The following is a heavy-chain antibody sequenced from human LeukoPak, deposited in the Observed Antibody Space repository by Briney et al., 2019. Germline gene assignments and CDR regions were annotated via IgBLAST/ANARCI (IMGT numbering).Heavy chain of an antibody. CDR2: IIPIFGTA. D-gene: IGHD5-18*01. CDR1: GGTFSSYA. Sequence: ASVKVSCKASGGTFSSYAISWVRQAPGQGLEWMGGIIPIFGTANYAQKLQGRVTMTTDTSTSTAYMELRSLRSDDTAVYYCAREGYSYGKLGAFDIWGQGTMVTVSS. V-gene: IGHV1-69*05. CDR3: AREGYSYGKLGAFDI. J-gene: IGHJ3*02.